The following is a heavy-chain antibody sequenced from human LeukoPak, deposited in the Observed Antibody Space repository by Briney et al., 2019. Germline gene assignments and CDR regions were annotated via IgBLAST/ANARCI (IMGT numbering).Heavy chain of an antibody. J-gene: IGHJ4*02. CDR3: ARSSSSTARLFDY. Sequence: SQTLSLTCAISGDSVSSNSAAWSWIWQSPSRGLEWLGRTYYRSKWSNDYAVSVKSRITINPDTSKNQFSLQLNSVTPEDTAVYYCARSSSSTARLFDYWGQGTLVTVSS. D-gene: IGHD2-2*01. CDR1: GDSVSSNSAA. CDR2: TYYRSKWSN. V-gene: IGHV6-1*01.